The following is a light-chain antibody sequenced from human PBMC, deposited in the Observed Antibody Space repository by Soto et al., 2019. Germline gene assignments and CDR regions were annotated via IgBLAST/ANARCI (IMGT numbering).Light chain of an antibody. V-gene: IGKV3-20*01. CDR2: GAS. Sequence: ETVLTQSPGTLSLSPGERATLSCRASQSVGGNNLAWYQQKPGQAPRLLMYGASNRATGIPDRFSGSGSGTDFTLTVSRLEPDDFAVYYCQQYGTPPSWTFGQGTKV. J-gene: IGKJ1*01. CDR1: QSVGGNN. CDR3: QQYGTPPSWT.